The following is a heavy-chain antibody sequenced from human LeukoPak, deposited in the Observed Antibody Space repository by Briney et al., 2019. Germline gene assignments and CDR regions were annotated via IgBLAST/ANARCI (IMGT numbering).Heavy chain of an antibody. J-gene: IGHJ3*02. D-gene: IGHD3-9*01. V-gene: IGHV1-2*02. CDR3: ARDLRYFDSTDAFDI. Sequence: ASVKVSCKASVYTFTGYYMHWVRQAPGQALEWMGWINPNSGGTNCAQKSQGRVTMTRDTSISTAYMELSRLRSDDTAVYYCARDLRYFDSTDAFDIWGQGTMVTVSS. CDR1: VYTFTGYY. CDR2: INPNSGGT.